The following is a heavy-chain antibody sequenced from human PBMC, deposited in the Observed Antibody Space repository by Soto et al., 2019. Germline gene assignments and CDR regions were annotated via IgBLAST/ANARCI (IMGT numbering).Heavy chain of an antibody. CDR1: GYTFTSYG. CDR2: IRAYNGNT. J-gene: IGHJ6*02. D-gene: IGHD1-7*01. CDR3: ARVDWNSPYGMDV. Sequence: ASVKVSCKASGYTFTSYGISWVRQAPGQGLEWMGWIRAYNGNTNYAQKLQGRVTMTTDTSTRKAYMELRSLRSDDTAVYYCARVDWNSPYGMDVWGQGTTVTVSS. V-gene: IGHV1-18*01.